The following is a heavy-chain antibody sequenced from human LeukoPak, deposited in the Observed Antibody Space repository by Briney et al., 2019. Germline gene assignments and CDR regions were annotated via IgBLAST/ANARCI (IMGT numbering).Heavy chain of an antibody. J-gene: IGHJ4*02. D-gene: IGHD6-13*01. V-gene: IGHV3-48*01. CDR3: ARESYSSSWYDY. Sequence: SGGSLRLSCAASGFTFSSYSMNWVRQAPGKGLEWVSYISSSSSTIYYADSVKGRFTISRDNAKNSLYLQMNSLRAEDTAVYYCARESYSSSWYDYWGQGTLSPSPQ. CDR1: GFTFSSYS. CDR2: ISSSSSTI.